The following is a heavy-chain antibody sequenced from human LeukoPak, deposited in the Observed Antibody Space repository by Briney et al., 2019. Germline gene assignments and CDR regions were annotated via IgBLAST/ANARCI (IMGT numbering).Heavy chain of an antibody. CDR3: ARDSSDAIGDYYYYMDV. J-gene: IGHJ6*03. Sequence: SVKVSCKASGGTFSSYAISWVRQAPGQGLEWMGGIIPIFGTANYAQKFQGRVTMTTDTSTSTAYMELRSLRSDDTAVYYCARDSSDAIGDYYYYMDVWGKGTTVTISS. CDR1: GGTFSSYA. CDR2: IIPIFGTA. D-gene: IGHD6-19*01. V-gene: IGHV1-69*05.